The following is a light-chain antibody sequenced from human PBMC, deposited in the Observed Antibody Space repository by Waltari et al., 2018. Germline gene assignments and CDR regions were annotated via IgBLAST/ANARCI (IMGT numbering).Light chain of an antibody. Sequence: QSALTQPRSVSGSPGQSVTISCTGTSSDVGGYNYVSWFQQHPGKAPRLMIYDVSKRPSGVPDRFSGSKSGDTASLTISGLQAEDEADYYCCSYAGSYSVVFGGVCMLTVL. CDR1: SSDVGGYNY. V-gene: IGLV2-11*01. J-gene: IGLJ2*01. CDR2: DVS. CDR3: CSYAGSYSVV.